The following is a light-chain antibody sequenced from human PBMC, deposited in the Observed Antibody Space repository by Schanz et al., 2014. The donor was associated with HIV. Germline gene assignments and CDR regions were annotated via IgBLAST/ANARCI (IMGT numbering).Light chain of an antibody. CDR3: CSYAGSSTWV. J-gene: IGLJ3*02. CDR2: EVS. Sequence: QSVLTQPASVSASPGQSITISCTGTGSDIGGYNYVSWYQQHPGKAPKLMIYEVSKRPSGVSNRFSGSKSGNTASLTISGLQAEDEADYYCCSYAGSSTWVFGGGTKLTVL. CDR1: GSDIGGYNY. V-gene: IGLV2-23*02.